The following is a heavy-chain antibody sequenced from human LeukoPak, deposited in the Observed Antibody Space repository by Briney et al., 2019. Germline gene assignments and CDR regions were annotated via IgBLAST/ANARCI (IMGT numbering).Heavy chain of an antibody. CDR3: ARGSPGAHFDY. Sequence: GRSLRLSFAASGFTFSSYAMHWVRQAPGKGLEWVAVISYDGSNKYYADSVKGRFTISRDNSKNTLYLQMNSLRAEDTAVYYCARGSPGAHFDYWGQGTLVTVSS. J-gene: IGHJ4*02. CDR1: GFTFSSYA. V-gene: IGHV3-30-3*01. CDR2: ISYDGSNK.